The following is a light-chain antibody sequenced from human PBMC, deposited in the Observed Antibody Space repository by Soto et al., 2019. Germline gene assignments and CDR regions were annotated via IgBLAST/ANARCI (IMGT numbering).Light chain of an antibody. CDR1: SSNIGAGCD. CDR2: GNT. Sequence: QSVLTQPPSVSGVPGQRVTMSCTGSSSNIGAGCDVHWYQHLPGTAPKLLIYGNTNRPSGVPDRFSGSKSGTSASLAITGLQAEDEADYYCQSYDTSLSGPVVFGGGTKLTVL. J-gene: IGLJ2*01. CDR3: QSYDTSLSGPVV. V-gene: IGLV1-40*01.